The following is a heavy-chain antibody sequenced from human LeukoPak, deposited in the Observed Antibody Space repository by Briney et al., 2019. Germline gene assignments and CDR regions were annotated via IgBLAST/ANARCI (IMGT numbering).Heavy chain of an antibody. J-gene: IGHJ4*02. V-gene: IGHV1-2*02. CDR2: INPNSGGT. CDR1: GYTFTGYY. CDR3: ARDGTYGDYRADYRD. D-gene: IGHD4-17*01. Sequence: ASVKVSCKASGYTFTGYYMHWVRQAPGQGLEWMGWINPNSGGTNYAQKFQGRVTMTRDTSISTAYMELSRLRSDDTAVYYCARDGTYGDYRADYRDWGQGTLVTVSS.